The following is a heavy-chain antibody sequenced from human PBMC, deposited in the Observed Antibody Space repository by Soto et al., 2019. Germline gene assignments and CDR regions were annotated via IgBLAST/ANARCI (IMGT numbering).Heavy chain of an antibody. Sequence: TPDTVSLTCAVSDGASSCYYWSWIRQPPGKGLEWIGEINHSGSTNYNPSLKSRVTISVDTSKNQFSLKLSSVTAADTAVYYCARNYAGVYSSSWGPNWFDPWGQGTLVTVSS. CDR2: INHSGST. D-gene: IGHD6-6*01. CDR3: ARNYAGVYSSSWGPNWFDP. V-gene: IGHV4-34*01. CDR1: DGASSCYY. J-gene: IGHJ5*02.